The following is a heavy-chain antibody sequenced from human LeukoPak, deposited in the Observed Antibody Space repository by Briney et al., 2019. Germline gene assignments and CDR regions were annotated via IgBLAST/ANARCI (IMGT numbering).Heavy chain of an antibody. D-gene: IGHD2-21*02. CDR1: GYTFTSYG. Sequence: ASVKVSCKASGYTFTSYGISWVRQAPGQGLEWMGWISAYNGNTNYAQKLQGRVTMTTDTSTSTAYMELRSLRSEDTAVYYCARDPPRYCGGDCYYPFDPWGQGTLVTVSS. V-gene: IGHV1-18*01. CDR2: ISAYNGNT. J-gene: IGHJ5*02. CDR3: ARDPPRYCGGDCYYPFDP.